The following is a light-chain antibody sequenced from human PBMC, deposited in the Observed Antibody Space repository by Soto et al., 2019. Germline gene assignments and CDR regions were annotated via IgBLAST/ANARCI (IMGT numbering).Light chain of an antibody. CDR2: LGS. CDR1: QSLLHSNGYNY. V-gene: IGKV2-28*01. J-gene: IGKJ1*01. CDR3: MQALQTPPT. Sequence: PLSLPVTPGEPASISCRSSQSLLHSNGYNYLDWYLQKPGQSPQLLIYLGSNRASGVPDRFSGSGSGTDFTLKISRVGAEDVGVYYCMQALQTPPTFGQGTKVDIK.